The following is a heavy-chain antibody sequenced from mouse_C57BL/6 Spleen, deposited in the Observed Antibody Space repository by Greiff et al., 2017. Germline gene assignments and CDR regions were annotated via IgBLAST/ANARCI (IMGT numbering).Heavy chain of an antibody. D-gene: IGHD1-1*01. CDR1: GYTFTSYW. Sequence: VQLQQPGAELVKPGASVKMSCKASGYTFTSYWITWVKQRPGQGLEWIGDIYPGSGSTNYNEKFKSKATLTVDTSSSTAYMQLSSLTSEDSAVYYCARGRFWNYEGYFDVWGTGTTVTVSS. V-gene: IGHV1-55*01. CDR2: IYPGSGST. CDR3: ARGRFWNYEGYFDV. J-gene: IGHJ1*03.